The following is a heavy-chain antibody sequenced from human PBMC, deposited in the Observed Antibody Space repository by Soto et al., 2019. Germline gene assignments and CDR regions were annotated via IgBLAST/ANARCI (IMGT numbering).Heavy chain of an antibody. Sequence: GGSLRLSCAASGFTFSSYSMNWVRQAPGKGLEWVSYISSSSSTIYYADSVKGRFTISRDNAKNSLYLQMNSLRAEDTAVYYCARTPLGYCSSTSCYADYYYYYYMDVWGKGTTGTVSS. D-gene: IGHD2-2*01. CDR1: GFTFSSYS. V-gene: IGHV3-48*01. CDR2: ISSSSSTI. J-gene: IGHJ6*03. CDR3: ARTPLGYCSSTSCYADYYYYYYMDV.